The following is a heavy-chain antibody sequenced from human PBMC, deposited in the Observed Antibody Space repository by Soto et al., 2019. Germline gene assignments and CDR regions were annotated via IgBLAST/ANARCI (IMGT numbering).Heavy chain of an antibody. CDR3: ARVQVLRCGELFSDAFDI. V-gene: IGHV3-21*01. CDR1: GFTFSSYS. J-gene: IGHJ3*02. CDR2: ISSSSRYI. Sequence: EVQLVESGGGLVKLGGSLRLSCAASGFTFSSYSMNWVRQAPGKGLEWVSSISSSSRYIYYADSVKGRVTISRDNAKNSMYLQMNSLRAEDTAVYYCARVQVLRCGELFSDAFDIRGQGTMVTDSS. D-gene: IGHD3-10*01.